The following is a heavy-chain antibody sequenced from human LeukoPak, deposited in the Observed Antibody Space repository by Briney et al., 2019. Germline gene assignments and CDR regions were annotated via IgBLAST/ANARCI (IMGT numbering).Heavy chain of an antibody. J-gene: IGHJ4*02. CDR1: GFTFSSYS. CDR2: ISSSSSYI. Sequence: PGGSLRLSCAASGFTFSSYSMNWVRQAPGKGLEWVSSISSSSSYIYYADSVKGRFTISRDNAQNLLYLHMNSLRAEDTGVYHCAKSGGFFDTWGQGTLVTVSS. CDR3: AKSGGFFDT. D-gene: IGHD1-26*01. V-gene: IGHV3-21*06.